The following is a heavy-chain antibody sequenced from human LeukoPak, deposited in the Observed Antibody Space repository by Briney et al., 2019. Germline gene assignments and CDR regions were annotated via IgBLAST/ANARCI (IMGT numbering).Heavy chain of an antibody. CDR1: GFTFSSYS. J-gene: IGHJ4*02. CDR2: ITTGGDDL. Sequence: GGSLRLSFAASGFTFSSYSLTWVRQAPGKGLEWVSSITTGGDDLYYSDSVKGRFTISGDNAKNSLFLQMNNLRAEDTAVYYCARKQWLNSWGQGTRVIVSS. D-gene: IGHD6-19*01. CDR3: ARKQWLNS. V-gene: IGHV3-21*01.